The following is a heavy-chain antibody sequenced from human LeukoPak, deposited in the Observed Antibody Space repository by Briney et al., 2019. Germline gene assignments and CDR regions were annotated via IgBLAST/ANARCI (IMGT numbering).Heavy chain of an antibody. V-gene: IGHV3-21*01. J-gene: IGHJ4*02. CDR2: ISSSSSYI. Sequence: GGSLRLSSAASGFTFSSYSMNWVRQAPGKGLEWVSSISSSSSYIYYADSVKGRFTISRDNAKNSLYLQMNSLRAEDTAVYYCARGGRDTIHGYWGQGTLVTVSS. CDR1: GFTFSSYS. CDR3: ARGGRDTIHGY. D-gene: IGHD3-16*01.